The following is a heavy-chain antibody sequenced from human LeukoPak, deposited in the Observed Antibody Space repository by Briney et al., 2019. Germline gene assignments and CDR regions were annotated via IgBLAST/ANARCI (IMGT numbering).Heavy chain of an antibody. CDR2: IYYSGST. CDR3: ASSRYFDWLAWFDP. V-gene: IGHV4-59*01. CDR1: GGSISSYY. J-gene: IGHJ5*02. Sequence: SETLSLTCTVSGGSISSYYWSWIRQPPGKGLEWIGYIYYSGSTNYNPSLKSRVTISVDTSKNQFSLKLSSVTAADTAVYYCASSRYFDWLAWFDPWGQGTLVTVSS. D-gene: IGHD3-9*01.